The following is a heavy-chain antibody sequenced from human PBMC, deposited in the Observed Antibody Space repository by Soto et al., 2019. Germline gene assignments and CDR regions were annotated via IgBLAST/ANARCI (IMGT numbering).Heavy chain of an antibody. D-gene: IGHD3-22*01. J-gene: IGHJ4*02. Sequence: QVQLVQSGAEVKKPGASVKVSCKASGYTFTGYYMHWVRQAPGQGLEWMGWINPNSGGTKSAQKFQGRVTMTRDTSISTAYMELSRLRSDETDVYYCARRKGDYYDSSGYHYYFDYWGQGTLVTVSS. V-gene: IGHV1-2*02. CDR1: GYTFTGYY. CDR2: INPNSGGT. CDR3: ARRKGDYYDSSGYHYYFDY.